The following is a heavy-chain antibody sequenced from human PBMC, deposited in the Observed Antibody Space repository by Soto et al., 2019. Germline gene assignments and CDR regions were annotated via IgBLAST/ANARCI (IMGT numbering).Heavy chain of an antibody. CDR1: GDTFTIFA. Sequence: QVQLVQSGAEVKKPGSSVKVACKASGDTFTIFAISWVLQAPGQGLEWMGGIIPTIGTTNYAQRCQGRITITGDESTGTAYMELSSLKAEDTAVYYCARDLGSGYDPGEYWGQGTLVTVSS. CDR3: ARDLGSGYDPGEY. D-gene: IGHD5-12*01. CDR2: IIPTIGTT. V-gene: IGHV1-69*12. J-gene: IGHJ4*02.